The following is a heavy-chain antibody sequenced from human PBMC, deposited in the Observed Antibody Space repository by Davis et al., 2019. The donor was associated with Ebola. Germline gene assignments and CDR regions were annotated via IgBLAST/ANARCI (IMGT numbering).Heavy chain of an antibody. J-gene: IGHJ6*02. V-gene: IGHV1-69*04. D-gene: IGHD1-1*01. CDR3: ARDRHYKYYYYGMDV. Sequence: AASVKVSCKASGGTFSSYAISWVRQAPGQGLEWMGRIIPILGIANYAQKFQGRVTITADKSTSTAYMELSSLRSEDTAVYYCARDRHYKYYYYGMDVWGQGTTVTVSS. CDR1: GGTFSSYA. CDR2: IIPILGIA.